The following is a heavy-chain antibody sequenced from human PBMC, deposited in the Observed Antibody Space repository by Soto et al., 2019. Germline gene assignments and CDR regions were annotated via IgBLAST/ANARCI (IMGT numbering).Heavy chain of an antibody. CDR2: ISGSGGST. Sequence: GEFLRLSCAASGFTFSSYAMSWVRQAPGKGLEWVSAISGSGGSTYYADSVKGRFTISRDNSKNTLYLQMNSLRAEDTAVYYCAKDSKGANGRYYYGMDVWGQGTTVTVSS. CDR3: AKDSKGANGRYYYGMDV. D-gene: IGHD1-26*01. CDR1: GFTFSSYA. J-gene: IGHJ6*02. V-gene: IGHV3-23*01.